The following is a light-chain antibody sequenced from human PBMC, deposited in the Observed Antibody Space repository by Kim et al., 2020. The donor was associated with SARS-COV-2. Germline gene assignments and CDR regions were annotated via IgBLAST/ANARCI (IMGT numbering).Light chain of an antibody. CDR1: QSVSSY. Sequence: PATLSLSPGERATLSCRASQSVSSYLAWYQQKPGQAPRLLIYDASNRATGIPARFSGSGSGTDFTLTISSLEPEDFAVYYCQQRWTFGQGTKLEI. J-gene: IGKJ2*02. CDR3: QQRWT. V-gene: IGKV3-11*01. CDR2: DAS.